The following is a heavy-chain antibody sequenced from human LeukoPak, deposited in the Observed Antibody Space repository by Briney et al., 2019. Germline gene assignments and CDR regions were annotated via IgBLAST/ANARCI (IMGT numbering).Heavy chain of an antibody. D-gene: IGHD2-2*01. J-gene: IGHJ5*02. Sequence: SVKVSCKASGGTFSSYAISWVRQAPGQGLEWMGGIIPIFGTANYAQKFQGRVTITADESTSTAYMEPSSLRSEDTAVYYCARVVPAAIGGFWFDPWGQGTLVTVSS. CDR3: ARVVPAAIGGFWFDP. CDR2: IIPIFGTA. CDR1: GGTFSSYA. V-gene: IGHV1-69*01.